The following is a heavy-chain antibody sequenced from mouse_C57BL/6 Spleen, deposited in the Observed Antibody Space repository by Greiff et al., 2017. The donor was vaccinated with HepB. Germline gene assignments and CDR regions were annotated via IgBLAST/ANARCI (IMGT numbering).Heavy chain of an antibody. V-gene: IGHV1-64*01. Sequence: QVQLQQSGAELVKPGASVKLSCKASGYTFTSYWMHWVKQRPGQGLEWIGMIHPNSGSTNYNEKFKSKATLTVDKSSSTAYMQLSSLTSEDSAVYYCAVTTYYAMDYWGQGTSVTVSS. CDR2: IHPNSGST. D-gene: IGHD1-1*01. CDR1: GYTFTSYW. CDR3: AVTTYYAMDY. J-gene: IGHJ4*01.